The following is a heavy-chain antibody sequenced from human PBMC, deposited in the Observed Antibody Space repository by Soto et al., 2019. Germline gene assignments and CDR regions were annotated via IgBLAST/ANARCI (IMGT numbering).Heavy chain of an antibody. CDR3: ARSHASGSSYNMNDY. Sequence: SETLSLTCAVSGGPLSSGGYSWSWIRQPPGKGLEWIGYIYYSGSTNYNPSLKSRVTISVDTSKNQFSLKLSSVTAADTAVYYCARSHASGSSYNMNDYWGQGTLVTVSS. CDR1: GGPLSSGGYS. J-gene: IGHJ4*02. V-gene: IGHV4-61*08. D-gene: IGHD3-10*01. CDR2: IYYSGST.